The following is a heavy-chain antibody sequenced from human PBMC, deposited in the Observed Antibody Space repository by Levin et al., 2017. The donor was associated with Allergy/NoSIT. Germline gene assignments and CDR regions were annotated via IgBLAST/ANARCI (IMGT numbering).Heavy chain of an antibody. V-gene: IGHV3-23*01. CDR2: VSDDGDYT. J-gene: IGHJ4*02. D-gene: IGHD1-26*01. Sequence: GGSLRLSCAASGFTFNTYAMNWVRQAPGRGLEWVSSVSDDGDYTFYADSVKRRFTISRDNSKNTLYLQMNSLGADDTALYYCAKGDGTAYYSFDSWGQGTLIAVSS. CDR3: AKGDGTAYYSFDS. CDR1: GFTFNTYA.